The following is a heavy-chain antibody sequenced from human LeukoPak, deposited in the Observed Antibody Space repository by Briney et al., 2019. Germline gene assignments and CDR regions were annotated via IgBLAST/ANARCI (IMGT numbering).Heavy chain of an antibody. D-gene: IGHD4-17*01. Sequence: SETLSLTCIVSGGSISSSSYYWSWIRQPAGKGLEWIGRIYTSGSTNYNPSLKSRVTISVDTSKNQFSLKLSSVTAADTAVYYCARVATVTTLRDAFDIWGQGTMVTVSS. V-gene: IGHV4-61*02. J-gene: IGHJ3*02. CDR3: ARVATVTTLRDAFDI. CDR1: GGSISSSSYY. CDR2: IYTSGST.